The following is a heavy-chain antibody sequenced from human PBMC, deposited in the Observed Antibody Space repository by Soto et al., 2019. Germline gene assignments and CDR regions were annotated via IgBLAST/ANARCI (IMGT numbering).Heavy chain of an antibody. CDR3: ASFSGYSYGPHYYYGMDV. Sequence: ASVKVSCKASGYTFTSYAMHWVRQAPGQRLEWMGWINAGNGNTKYSQKFQGRVTITRDTSASTAYMELSSLRSEDTAVYYCASFSGYSYGPHYYYGMDVWGQGTTVTVYS. J-gene: IGHJ6*02. V-gene: IGHV1-3*01. CDR2: INAGNGNT. D-gene: IGHD5-18*01. CDR1: GYTFTSYA.